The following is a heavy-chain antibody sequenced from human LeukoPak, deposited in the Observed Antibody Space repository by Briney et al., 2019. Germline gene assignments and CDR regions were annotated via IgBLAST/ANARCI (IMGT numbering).Heavy chain of an antibody. D-gene: IGHD1-1*01. CDR3: ARDPSTTHPYYGMDV. Sequence: SETLSLTCTVSGGSISSYYWSWIRQPPGKGLEWIGYIYYSGSTNYNSSLKSRVTISVDTSKNQFSLKLSSVTAADTAVYYCARDPSTTHPYYGMDVWGQGTTVTVSS. CDR2: IYYSGST. V-gene: IGHV4-59*01. CDR1: GGSISSYY. J-gene: IGHJ6*02.